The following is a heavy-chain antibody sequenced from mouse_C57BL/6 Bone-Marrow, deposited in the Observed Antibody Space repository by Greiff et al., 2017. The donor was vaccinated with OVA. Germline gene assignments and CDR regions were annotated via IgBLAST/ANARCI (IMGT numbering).Heavy chain of an antibody. CDR1: GYTFTNNW. Sequence: QVQLKQPGAELVKPGASVKMSCRASGYTFTNNWITWVRQRPGQGLEWIGDVFPGSGGSNNNEKFKRRATLTVDTSSSTAYMQLSSLTSEDSAVYYGARDCGSSGGALDYWGQGTSVTVSS. V-gene: IGHV1-55*01. J-gene: IGHJ4*01. D-gene: IGHD1-1*01. CDR2: VFPGSGGS. CDR3: ARDCGSSGGALDY.